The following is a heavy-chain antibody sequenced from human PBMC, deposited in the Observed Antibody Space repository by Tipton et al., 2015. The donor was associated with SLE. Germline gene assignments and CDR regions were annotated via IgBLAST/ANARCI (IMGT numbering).Heavy chain of an antibody. CDR2: IYYSGST. V-gene: IGHV4-59*01. D-gene: IGHD6-13*01. CDR3: AREGSNSSPGLVDP. Sequence: TLSLTCAVYGGSFSGYYWSWIRQPPGKGLEWIGYIYYSGSTNYNPSLKSRVTISVDTSKNQFSLKLSSVTAADTAVYYCAREGSNSSPGLVDPWGQGHLVPVSS. J-gene: IGHJ5*02. CDR1: GGSFSGYY.